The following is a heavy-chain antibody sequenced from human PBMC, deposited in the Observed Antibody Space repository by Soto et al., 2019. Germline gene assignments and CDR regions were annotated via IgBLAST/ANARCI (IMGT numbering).Heavy chain of an antibody. Sequence: GESLKISCKGSGYSFTSYWISWVRQMPGKGLEWMGRIDPSDSYTNYSPSFQGHVTISADKSISTAYLQWSSLKASDTAMYYCARRAAILSHDFDIWGQGTMVTVSS. CDR1: GYSFTSYW. V-gene: IGHV5-10-1*01. D-gene: IGHD2-2*02. CDR2: IDPSDSYT. J-gene: IGHJ3*02. CDR3: ARRAAILSHDFDI.